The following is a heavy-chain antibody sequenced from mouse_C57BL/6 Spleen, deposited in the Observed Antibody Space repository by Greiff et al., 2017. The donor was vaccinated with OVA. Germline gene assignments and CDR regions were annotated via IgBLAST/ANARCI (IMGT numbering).Heavy chain of an antibody. Sequence: QVQLQQSGAELVRPGTSVKVSCKASGYAFTNYLIEWVKQRPGPGLEWIGVINPGSGGTNYNEKFKGKATLTADKSSSTAYMQLSSLTSEDSAVYFCARAGITTAYWGQGTLVTVSA. D-gene: IGHD1-1*01. CDR2: INPGSGGT. V-gene: IGHV1-54*01. CDR3: ARAGITTAY. J-gene: IGHJ3*01. CDR1: GYAFTNYL.